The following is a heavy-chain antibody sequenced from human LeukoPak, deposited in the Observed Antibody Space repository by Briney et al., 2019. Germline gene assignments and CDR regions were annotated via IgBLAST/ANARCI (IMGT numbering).Heavy chain of an antibody. Sequence: GASVKVSCKASGYTFTDYYMHWVRQAPGKGLEWMGGFDPEDGETIYAQKFQGRVTMTEDTSTDTAYMELSSLRSEDTAVYYCATDLVVPAANGFDPWGQGTLVTVSS. D-gene: IGHD2-2*01. CDR1: GYTFTDYY. J-gene: IGHJ5*02. V-gene: IGHV1-24*01. CDR3: ATDLVVPAANGFDP. CDR2: FDPEDGET.